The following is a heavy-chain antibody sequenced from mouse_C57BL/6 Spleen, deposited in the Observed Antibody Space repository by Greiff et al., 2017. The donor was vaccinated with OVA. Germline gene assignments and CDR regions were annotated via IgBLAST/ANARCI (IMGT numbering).Heavy chain of an antibody. J-gene: IGHJ2*01. CDR3: ARRGYGSSYEGYFDY. CDR1: GYTFTSYW. Sequence: LQESGAELARPGASVKLSCKASGYTFTSYWMHWVKQRPIQGLEWIGNIDPSDSETHYNQKFKDKATLTVDKSSSTAYMQLSSLTSEDSAVYYCARRGYGSSYEGYFDYWGQGTTLTVSS. D-gene: IGHD1-1*01. V-gene: IGHV1-52*01. CDR2: IDPSDSET.